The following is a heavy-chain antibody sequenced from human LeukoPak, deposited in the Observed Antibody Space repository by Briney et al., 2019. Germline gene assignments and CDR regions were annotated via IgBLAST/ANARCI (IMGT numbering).Heavy chain of an antibody. CDR2: ISSDGSID. V-gene: IGHV3-30*03. J-gene: IGHJ5*02. D-gene: IGHD1-7*01. CDR1: GFPFSSYG. Sequence: PGRSLRLSCAASGFPFSSYGMHWVRQAPGKGLEWVAVISSDGSIDYYADSVRGRFTVSRDNSKNTMYLQVNSLRAEDTAVYFCTREGMGTTFSAWFDPWGQGTLVTVSS. CDR3: TREGMGTTFSAWFDP.